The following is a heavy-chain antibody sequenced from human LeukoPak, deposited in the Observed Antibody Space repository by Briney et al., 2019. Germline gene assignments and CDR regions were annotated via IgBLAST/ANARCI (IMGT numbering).Heavy chain of an antibody. CDR3: ARTTEGYCSSTSCYGFYYSYYMDV. CDR1: GGSISNYY. V-gene: IGHV4-59*01. D-gene: IGHD2-2*01. J-gene: IGHJ6*03. CDR2: IHYSGST. Sequence: SETLSLTCTVSGGSISNYYWSWIRQPPGKGLEWIGYIHYSGSTNYNPSLKSRVTISVDTSKNQFSLKLRSVTAADTAVYHCARTTEGYCSSTSCYGFYYSYYMDVWGKGTTVTISS.